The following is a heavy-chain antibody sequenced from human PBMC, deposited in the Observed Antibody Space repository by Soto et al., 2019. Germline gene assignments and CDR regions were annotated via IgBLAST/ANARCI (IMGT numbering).Heavy chain of an antibody. Sequence: SETLSLTCTVSGGSISSYYWSWIRQPPGKGLEWIGYIYYSGSTNYNPSLKNRVTISLDTPKNQFSLKMDSVTAADTAVYYCTRLGGYYQALDSWGQGVLVTVSS. D-gene: IGHD3-22*01. CDR2: IYYSGST. J-gene: IGHJ4*02. CDR3: TRLGGYYQALDS. CDR1: GGSISSYY. V-gene: IGHV4-59*08.